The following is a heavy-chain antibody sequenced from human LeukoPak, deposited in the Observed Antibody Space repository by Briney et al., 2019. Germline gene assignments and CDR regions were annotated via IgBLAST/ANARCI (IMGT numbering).Heavy chain of an antibody. CDR2: INHSGST. J-gene: IGHJ5*02. CDR1: GGSFSGYY. V-gene: IGHV4-34*01. CDR3: ARGLRLDIVVVPAATGSNWFDP. D-gene: IGHD2-2*03. Sequence: SETLSLTCAVYGGSFSGYYWSWIRQPPGKGLEWIGEINHSGSTNYNQSLKSRVTISVDTSKNQFSLKLSSVTAADTAVYYCARGLRLDIVVVPAATGSNWFDPWGQGTLVTVSS.